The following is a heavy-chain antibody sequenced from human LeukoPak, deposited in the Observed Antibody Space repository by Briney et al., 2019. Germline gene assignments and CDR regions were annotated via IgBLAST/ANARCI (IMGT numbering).Heavy chain of an antibody. D-gene: IGHD3-3*01. CDR3: ASEDYDFWSGPLYYFDY. J-gene: IGHJ4*02. V-gene: IGHV1-2*02. CDR2: INPNSGGT. Sequence: ASVKVSCKASGYTFTGYYMHWARQAPGQGLEWMGWINPNSGGTNYAQKFQGRVTMTRDTSISTAYMELSRLRSDDTAVYYCASEDYDFWSGPLYYFDYWGQGTLVTVSS. CDR1: GYTFTGYY.